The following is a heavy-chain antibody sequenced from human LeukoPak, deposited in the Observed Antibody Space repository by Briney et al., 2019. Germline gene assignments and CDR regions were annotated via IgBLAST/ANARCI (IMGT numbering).Heavy chain of an antibody. J-gene: IGHJ4*02. CDR2: ISGSGGNT. D-gene: IGHD5-12*01. CDR1: GFTFSSYA. V-gene: IGHV3-23*01. Sequence: GGSLRLSCGASGFTFSSYAMSWVRQAPGKGPEWVSGISGSGGNTYYADSVKGRFTISRDNSQNTLYLQMNTLRAEDTAVYYCAKVVSGYHFDYWGQGTLVTVSS. CDR3: AKVVSGYHFDY.